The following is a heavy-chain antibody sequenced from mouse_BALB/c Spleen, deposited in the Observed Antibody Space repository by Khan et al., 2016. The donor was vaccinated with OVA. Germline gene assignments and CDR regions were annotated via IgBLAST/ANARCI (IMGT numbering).Heavy chain of an antibody. D-gene: IGHD1-1*01. CDR2: IDPSKSET. CDR1: GCTFTSFW. Sequence: QVRLQQPGPELVRPGASVKMSCKASGCTFTSFWIHWVKQRPGQGLEWIGMIDPSKSETRLNQKFKDKATLNVDKSSNTAYMQLSRLTSEDSAVYYCARGGYGSPFAYWGQGTLVTVSA. CDR3: ARGGYGSPFAY. J-gene: IGHJ3*01. V-gene: IGHV1S127*01.